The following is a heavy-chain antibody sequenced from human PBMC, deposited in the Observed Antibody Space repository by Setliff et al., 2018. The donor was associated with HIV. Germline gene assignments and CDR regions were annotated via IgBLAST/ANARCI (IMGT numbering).Heavy chain of an antibody. V-gene: IGHV1-69*05. Sequence: SVKVSCKASGNTFSSYGITWVRQAPGQGLEWMGGTTPLLGTTNYAQKFQGRVTITTDEPTNTVYMELSGLRPEDTAMYYCVRDGARGVNDLDYWGQGTLVTVSS. J-gene: IGHJ4*02. CDR1: GNTFSSYG. D-gene: IGHD3-10*01. CDR2: TTPLLGTT. CDR3: VRDGARGVNDLDY.